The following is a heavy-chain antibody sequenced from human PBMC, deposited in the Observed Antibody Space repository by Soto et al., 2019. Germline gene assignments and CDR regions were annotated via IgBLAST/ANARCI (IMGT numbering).Heavy chain of an antibody. D-gene: IGHD1-26*01. CDR2: INRDGGSI. CDR3: ARAMTSVGAAAKGDF. CDR1: GFTFDDYA. V-gene: IGHV3-9*01. Sequence: GGSLRLSCAASGFTFDDYAMHWVRQAPGKGLEWVSGINRDGGSIGYADSVKGRFSISRDNPRNTLYLQMNSLRAEDTAVYYCARAMTSVGAAAKGDFWGQGTLVTVSS. J-gene: IGHJ4*02.